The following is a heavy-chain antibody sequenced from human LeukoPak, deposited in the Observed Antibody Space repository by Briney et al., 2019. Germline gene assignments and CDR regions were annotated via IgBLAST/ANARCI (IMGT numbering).Heavy chain of an antibody. J-gene: IGHJ4*02. V-gene: IGHV1-69*05. Sequence: SVKVSCKASGGTFSSYAISWVRQAPGQGLEWMGGIIPIFGTANYAQKFQGRVTITTDESTSTAYMELSSLRSEDTAVYYCANYYYDSSGYLYGYFVYWGQGNLVTVSS. CDR2: IIPIFGTA. CDR1: GGTFSSYA. D-gene: IGHD3-22*01. CDR3: ANYYYDSSGYLYGYFVY.